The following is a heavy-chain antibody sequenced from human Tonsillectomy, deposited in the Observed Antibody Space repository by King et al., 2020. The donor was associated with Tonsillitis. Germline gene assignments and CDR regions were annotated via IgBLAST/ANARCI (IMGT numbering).Heavy chain of an antibody. CDR3: ASEVYYGRAFDI. CDR2: IKEDGSEK. D-gene: IGHD3-10*01. CDR1: GLTFSNYC. Sequence: VQLVESGGGLVQPGGSLRLSCAASGLTFSNYCMSWVRQAPGKGLEWVANIKEDGSEKYYVDAVKGRFTISRDNAKNSLYLQMNSLRAEDPAVYYCASEVYYGRAFDIWGQGTMVIVS. J-gene: IGHJ3*02. V-gene: IGHV3-7*04.